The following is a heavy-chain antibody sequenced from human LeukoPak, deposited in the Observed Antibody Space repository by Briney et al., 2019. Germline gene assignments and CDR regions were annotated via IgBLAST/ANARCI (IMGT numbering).Heavy chain of an antibody. CDR1: RFTLSNYW. V-gene: IGHV3-7*01. J-gene: IGHJ4*02. CDR3: ARQRGSGCLDY. CDR2: IKQDGSET. D-gene: IGHD6-19*01. Sequence: GGSLTLSCAASRFTLSNYWMSWVRQAPGKGLEWVANIKQDGSETYYVDSVKGRFTISRDNAKNSLSLQMNSLGAEETCVYYCARQRGSGCLDYWGQGTLVTVSS.